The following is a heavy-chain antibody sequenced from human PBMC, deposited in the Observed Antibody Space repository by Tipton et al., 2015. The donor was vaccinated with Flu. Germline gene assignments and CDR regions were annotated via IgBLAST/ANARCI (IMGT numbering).Heavy chain of an antibody. Sequence: TLSLTCTVSGGSISSSSHYWGWIRQAPGRGLEWVGSIYYTGTTKYHPSVESRAAISLDTSNNRFSLQLTSVTAADTAIYFCARGGGEFRDGALDIWGQGTVVAVSS. D-gene: IGHD4-17*01. CDR1: GGSISSSSHY. V-gene: IGHV4-39*02. J-gene: IGHJ3*02. CDR2: IYYTGTT. CDR3: ARGGGEFRDGALDI.